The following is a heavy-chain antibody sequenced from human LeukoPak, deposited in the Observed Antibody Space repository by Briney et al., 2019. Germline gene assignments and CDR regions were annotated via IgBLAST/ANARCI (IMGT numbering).Heavy chain of an antibody. D-gene: IGHD5-18*01. CDR1: GFTFSNYG. CDR3: ARDRHTAMVYYYYYMDV. V-gene: IGHV3-21*04. J-gene: IGHJ6*03. CDR2: ISPSSHYI. Sequence: GRSLRLSCAASGFTFSNYGMHWVRQAPGKGLEWVSSISPSSHYIYYADSVRGRFTISRDNARNSLYLQMNSLRDEDTAVYYCARDRHTAMVYYYYYMDVWGTGTTVTVSS.